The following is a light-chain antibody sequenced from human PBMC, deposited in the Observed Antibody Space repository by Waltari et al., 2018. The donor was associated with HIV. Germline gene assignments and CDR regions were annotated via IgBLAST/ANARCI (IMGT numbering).Light chain of an antibody. Sequence: DIVMTQSPDSLAVSLGERATINCKSSQSLLYSANNKNYLAWSQQRPGQPPKLLVYWASARESVVPYLFSGSGSGTDFTLTISSLQADDVAVYYCHQYFSAPWTFGQVTKVEIK. CDR1: QSLLYSANNKNY. J-gene: IGKJ1*01. V-gene: IGKV4-1*01. CDR2: WAS. CDR3: HQYFSAPWT.